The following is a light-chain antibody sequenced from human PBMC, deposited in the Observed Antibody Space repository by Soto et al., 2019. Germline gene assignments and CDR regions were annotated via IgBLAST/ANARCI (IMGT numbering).Light chain of an antibody. Sequence: SSELTQPPSVSVSPGQTARITGSGDALPKQYADWYQQKPGQAPVLVIYKDRERPSGIPERFSGSSSGTTVTLTISGVQAEDEADYYCQSADSSGTYLFGGGTKLTGL. CDR2: KDR. CDR1: ALPKQY. J-gene: IGLJ2*01. CDR3: QSADSSGTYL. V-gene: IGLV3-25*03.